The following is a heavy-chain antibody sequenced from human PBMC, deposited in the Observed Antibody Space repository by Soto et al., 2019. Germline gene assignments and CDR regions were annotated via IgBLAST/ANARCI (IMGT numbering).Heavy chain of an antibody. D-gene: IGHD2-21*02. V-gene: IGHV3-53*01. CDR1: GFTVSSNY. CDR2: IYSGGST. Sequence: GGSLRLSCAASGFTVSSNYISWGRQAPGKGLEWVSVIYSGGSTYYADSVKGRFTISRDNSKNTLYLQMNSLRAEDTAVYYCATGGNSDFGYYYYGMDVWGQGTTVTVSS. CDR3: ATGGNSDFGYYYYGMDV. J-gene: IGHJ6*02.